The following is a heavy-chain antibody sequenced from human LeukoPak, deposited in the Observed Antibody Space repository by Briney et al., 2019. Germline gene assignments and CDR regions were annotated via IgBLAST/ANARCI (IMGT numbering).Heavy chain of an antibody. CDR3: AAAGQVVPAATDYYYYYYMDV. V-gene: IGHV1-69*04. CDR1: GGTFSSYA. D-gene: IGHD2-2*01. CDR2: IIPILGIA. J-gene: IGHJ6*03. Sequence: ASVKVSCKASGGTFSSYAISWVRQAPGQGLEWMGRIIPILGIANYAQKFQGRVTITADKSTSTAYMELSSLRSEDTAVYYCAAAGQVVPAATDYYYYYYMDVWGKGTTVTVSS.